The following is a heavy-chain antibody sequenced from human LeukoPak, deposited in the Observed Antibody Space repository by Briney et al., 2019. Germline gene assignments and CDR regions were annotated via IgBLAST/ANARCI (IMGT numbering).Heavy chain of an antibody. CDR1: GGTFSSYA. CDR2: IIPIFGTA. V-gene: IGHV1-69*13. D-gene: IGHD6-13*01. J-gene: IGHJ4*02. CDR3: ARGEGQQPLYYFDY. Sequence: GASVKVSCKASGGTFSSYAISWVRQAPGQGLEWMGGIIPIFGTANYAQKFQGRVTITADESTSTAYMELSSLRSEDTAVYYCARGEGQQPLYYFDYWGQGTLVTVSS.